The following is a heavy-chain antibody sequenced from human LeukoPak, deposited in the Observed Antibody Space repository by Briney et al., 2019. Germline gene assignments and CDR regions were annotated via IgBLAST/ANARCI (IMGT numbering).Heavy chain of an antibody. V-gene: IGHV3-53*01. CDR2: IYSGGST. J-gene: IGHJ4*02. CDR1: GFTVSSNY. D-gene: IGHD1-26*01. Sequence: PGGSLRLSCAASGFTVSSNYMSWVRQAPGKGLEWVSLIYSGGSTYYAGSVKGRFTISRDNSKNTLYLQMNSLRAEDTAVYYCARVWSRIVGATTSSHYWGLGTLVTVSS. CDR3: ARVWSRIVGATTSSHY.